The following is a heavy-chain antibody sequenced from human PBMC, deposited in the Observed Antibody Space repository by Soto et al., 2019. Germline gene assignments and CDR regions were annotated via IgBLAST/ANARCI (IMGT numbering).Heavy chain of an antibody. V-gene: IGHV3-9*01. D-gene: IGHD6-19*01. Sequence: GGSLRLSCAASGFTFDDYAMHCVRQAPGKGLEWVSGISWNSGSIGYADSVKGRFTISSDNAKNSLYLQMTSLRAEDTALYYCAKARFSSGWYYFDYWGQGTMVTVSS. CDR2: ISWNSGSI. J-gene: IGHJ4*02. CDR3: AKARFSSGWYYFDY. CDR1: GFTFDDYA.